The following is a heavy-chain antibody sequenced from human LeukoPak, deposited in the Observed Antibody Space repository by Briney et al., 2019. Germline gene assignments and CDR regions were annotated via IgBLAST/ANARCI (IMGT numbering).Heavy chain of an antibody. CDR1: GYTFTSYD. J-gene: IGHJ5*02. D-gene: IGHD3-10*01. CDR2: MNPNSGNT. Sequence: ASVKVSCKASGYTFTSYDINWVRQATGQGLEWMGWMNPNSGNTGYAQKFQGRVTMTRNTSISTAYMELSSLRSEDTAVYYCARGYTMVRGVITENWFGPWGQGTLVTVSS. CDR3: ARGYTMVRGVITENWFGP. V-gene: IGHV1-8*01.